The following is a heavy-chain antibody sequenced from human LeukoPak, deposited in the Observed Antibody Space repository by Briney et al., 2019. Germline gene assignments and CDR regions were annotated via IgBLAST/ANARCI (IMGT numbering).Heavy chain of an antibody. Sequence: GGSLRLSCAASGFTLSSYGMHWVRQAPGKGLEWVALIWYDGRSKYYAESVKGRFTISRDDSKNTLYLQMNSLRAEDTALYYCSRDRRTWFDPWGQGTLVTVSS. CDR3: SRDRRTWFDP. V-gene: IGHV3-33*01. CDR1: GFTLSSYG. J-gene: IGHJ5*02. CDR2: IWYDGRSK.